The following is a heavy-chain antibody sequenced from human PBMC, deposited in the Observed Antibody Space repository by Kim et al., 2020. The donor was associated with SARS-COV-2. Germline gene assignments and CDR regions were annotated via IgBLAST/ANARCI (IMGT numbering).Heavy chain of an antibody. J-gene: IGHJ4*02. CDR3: ARDRASIGGPTADFDY. D-gene: IGHD3-10*01. CDR2: ISSSSSYI. CDR1: GFTFSSYS. Sequence: GGSLRLSCAASGFTFSSYSMNWVRQAPGKGLEWVSSISSSSSYIYYADSVKGRFTISRDNAKNSLYLQMNSLRAEDTAVYYCARDRASIGGPTADFDYWGQGTLVTVSS. V-gene: IGHV3-21*01.